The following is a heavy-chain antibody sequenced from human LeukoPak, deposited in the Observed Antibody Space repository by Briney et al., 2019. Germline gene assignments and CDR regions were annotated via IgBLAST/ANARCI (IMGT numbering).Heavy chain of an antibody. CDR2: ISAYNGNT. Sequence: ASVKVSCKASGYTFTSYGIRWVRQAPGQGLEWMGWISAYNGNTNYAQKLQGRVTMTTDTSTSTAYMELRSLRSDDTAVYYCARVKGSSSYYYYYYGMDLWGQGTTVTVSS. D-gene: IGHD6-6*01. J-gene: IGHJ6*02. V-gene: IGHV1-18*01. CDR1: GYTFTSYG. CDR3: ARVKGSSSYYYYYYGMDL.